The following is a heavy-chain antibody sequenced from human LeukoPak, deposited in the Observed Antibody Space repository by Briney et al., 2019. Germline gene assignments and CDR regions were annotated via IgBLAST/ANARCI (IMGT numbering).Heavy chain of an antibody. Sequence: SETLSLTCTVSGGSVSSGSYYWSWIRQPPGKGLEWIGYIYYSGSTNYNPSLKSRVTISVDTSKNQFSLKLSSVTAADTAVYYCARVSPFGEPEYWGQGTLVTVSS. D-gene: IGHD3-10*01. J-gene: IGHJ4*02. CDR2: IYYSGST. V-gene: IGHV4-61*01. CDR1: GGSVSSGSYY. CDR3: ARVSPFGEPEY.